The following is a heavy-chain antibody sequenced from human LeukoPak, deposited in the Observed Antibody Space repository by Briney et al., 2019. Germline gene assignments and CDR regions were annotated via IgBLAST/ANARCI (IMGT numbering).Heavy chain of an antibody. J-gene: IGHJ3*02. CDR2: ISAYNGNT. CDR1: GYIFTSYG. V-gene: IGHV1-18*01. D-gene: IGHD3-9*01. CDR3: ARDRPKLRYFDWLYAFDI. Sequence: GASVKVSCKASGYIFTSYGISWVRQAPGQGLEWMGWISAYNGNTNYAQKLQGRVTMTTDTSTSTAYMELRSLRSDDTAVYYCARDRPKLRYFDWLYAFDIWGQGTMVTVSS.